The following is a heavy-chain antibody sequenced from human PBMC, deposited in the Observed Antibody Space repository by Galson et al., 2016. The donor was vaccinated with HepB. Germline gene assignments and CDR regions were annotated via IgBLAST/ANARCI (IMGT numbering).Heavy chain of an antibody. Sequence: SLRLSCAASGFTFRNYGMTWVRQAPGKGLEVVSSISRSGVSTDYADSVKGRLTISRDNSKNTLSLQMNSLTADDTAIYYCVQGSTAPAVWGQGTLVTVSS. CDR1: GFTFRNYG. D-gene: IGHD2-2*01. CDR3: VQGSTAPAV. CDR2: ISRSGVST. J-gene: IGHJ4*02. V-gene: IGHV3-23*01.